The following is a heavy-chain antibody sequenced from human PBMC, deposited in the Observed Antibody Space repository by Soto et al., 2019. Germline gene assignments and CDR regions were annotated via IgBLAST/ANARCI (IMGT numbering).Heavy chain of an antibody. CDR3: AKDGSQMLSGYFPSPPDY. Sequence: PGGSLRLSCAASGFTFSSYAMIWVRQAPGKGLEWVSLISASGGSTYYADSVKGRFTMSRDNSKNTLFLQMNSLRAGDTAVYYCAKDGSQMLSGYFPSPPDYWGQGTLVTVSS. V-gene: IGHV3-23*01. CDR2: ISASGGST. J-gene: IGHJ4*02. CDR1: GFTFSSYA. D-gene: IGHD3-9*01.